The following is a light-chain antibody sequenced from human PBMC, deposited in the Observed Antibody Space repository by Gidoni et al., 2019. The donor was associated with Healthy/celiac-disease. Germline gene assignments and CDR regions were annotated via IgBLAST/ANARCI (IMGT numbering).Light chain of an antibody. CDR2: GAS. J-gene: IGKJ1*01. CDR1: QSVSSN. Sequence: EIVMTQSPATLSVSPGERATLPCRASQSVSSNFAWYQQKPGQAPRLLIYGASTRATGIPARFSGSGSGTEFTLTISSLQSEDFAVYYCQQYNNWPLTFGQGTKVEIK. V-gene: IGKV3-15*01. CDR3: QQYNNWPLT.